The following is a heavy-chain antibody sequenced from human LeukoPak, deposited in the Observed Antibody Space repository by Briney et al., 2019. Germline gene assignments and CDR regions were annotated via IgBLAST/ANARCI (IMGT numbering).Heavy chain of an antibody. Sequence: PSETLSLTCAVYGGSFSGYYWSWIRQPPGKGLEWIGEINHSGSTNYNPSLKSRVTISVDTSTNQFSLKLSSVTAADTAVYYCARGRIQLWNYNWFDPWGQGTLVTVSS. V-gene: IGHV4-34*01. CDR3: ARGRIQLWNYNWFDP. CDR2: INHSGST. CDR1: GGSFSGYY. D-gene: IGHD5-18*01. J-gene: IGHJ5*02.